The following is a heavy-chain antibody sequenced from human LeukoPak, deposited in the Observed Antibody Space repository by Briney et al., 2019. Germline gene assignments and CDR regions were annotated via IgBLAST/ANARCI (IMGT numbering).Heavy chain of an antibody. CDR1: GGTFSSYA. D-gene: IGHD3-10*01. CDR3: ARGLVDYYGSGSYYNLIMGWFDP. Sequence: ASVNVSCKASGGTFSSYAISWVRQAPGQGLEWMGWMNPNSGNTGYAQKFQGRVTMTRNTSISTAYMELSSLRSEDTAVYYCARGLVDYYGSGSYYNLIMGWFDPWGQGTLVTVSS. J-gene: IGHJ5*02. CDR2: MNPNSGNT. V-gene: IGHV1-8*02.